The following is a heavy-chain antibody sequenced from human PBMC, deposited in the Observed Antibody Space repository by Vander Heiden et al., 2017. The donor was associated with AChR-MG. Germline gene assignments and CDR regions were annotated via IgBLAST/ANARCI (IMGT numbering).Heavy chain of an antibody. CDR2: IYYSGST. CDR3: ARGTTVVTPVDY. D-gene: IGHD4-17*01. J-gene: IGHJ4*02. CDR1: GGSISSYY. Sequence: QVQLQESGPGLVTPSETLSLTCTVSGGSISSYYWSWIRQPPGKGLEWIGYIYYSGSTNYNPSLKSRVTISVDTSKNQFSLRLSSVTAADTAVYYCARGTTVVTPVDYWGQGTLVTVSS. V-gene: IGHV4-59*01.